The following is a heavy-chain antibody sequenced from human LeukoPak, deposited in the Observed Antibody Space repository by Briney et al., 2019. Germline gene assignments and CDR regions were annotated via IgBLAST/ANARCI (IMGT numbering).Heavy chain of an antibody. D-gene: IGHD5-18*01. CDR3: ARERVTWIQLEYYFDY. CDR1: GGSLSSGDYY. Sequence: SETLSLTCTVSGGSLSSGDYYWSWIRQPPGKGLEWIGYIYYSGSTYYNPSLKSRVTISVDTSKNQFSLKLSSVTAADTAVYYCARERVTWIQLEYYFDYWGQGTLVTVSS. V-gene: IGHV4-30-4*01. CDR2: IYYSGST. J-gene: IGHJ4*02.